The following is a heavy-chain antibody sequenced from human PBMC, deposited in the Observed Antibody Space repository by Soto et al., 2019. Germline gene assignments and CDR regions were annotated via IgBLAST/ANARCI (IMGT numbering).Heavy chain of an antibody. J-gene: IGHJ4*02. Sequence: GGSLRLSCAASGFSFSAYSMNWVRQAPGRGLEWVSAISGSGGSTYYADSVKGRFTISRDNSKNTLYLQMNSLRAEDTAVYYCAKDLEYYFDYWGQGTLVTVSS. V-gene: IGHV3-23*01. CDR1: GFSFSAYS. D-gene: IGHD3-3*01. CDR3: AKDLEYYFDY. CDR2: ISGSGGST.